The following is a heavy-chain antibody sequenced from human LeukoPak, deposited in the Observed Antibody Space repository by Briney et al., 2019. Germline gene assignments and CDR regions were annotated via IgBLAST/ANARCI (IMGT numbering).Heavy chain of an antibody. V-gene: IGHV3-23*01. Sequence: GGSLRLSCAASRCTFSGYAMYWVRQAPGKGLEGVSCIYASGVNTYYADSVKGRFTISRDNSNNTLYLQMNSLRAEDTAVYYCAKGSGSGWYGWFDRWGQGTLVTVSS. J-gene: IGHJ5*02. CDR1: RCTFSGYA. CDR2: IYASGVNT. CDR3: AKGSGSGWYGWFDR. D-gene: IGHD6-19*01.